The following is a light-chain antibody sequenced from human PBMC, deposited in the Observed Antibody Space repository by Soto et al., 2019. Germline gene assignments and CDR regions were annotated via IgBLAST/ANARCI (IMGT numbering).Light chain of an antibody. Sequence: QSVLAQPPSASGAPGLSVTISCTGTNNDIGVYDFVSWYQHHPGKAPRLIIYEVVQRPSGVPDRFSGSKSGNTASLTVSGLQAADEADYFCKSYAGSNTDVFGSGTKVTV. CDR1: NNDIGVYDF. CDR2: EVV. V-gene: IGLV2-8*01. J-gene: IGLJ1*01. CDR3: KSYAGSNTDV.